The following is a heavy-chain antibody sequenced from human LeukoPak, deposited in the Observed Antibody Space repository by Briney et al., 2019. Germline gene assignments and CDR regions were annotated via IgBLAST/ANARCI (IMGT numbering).Heavy chain of an antibody. V-gene: IGHV4-59*01. D-gene: IGHD3-3*01. CDR1: GGSISSYY. CDR3: ASFPYEAGRLHDAFDI. CDR2: IYYSGST. Sequence: SETLSLTCTVSGGSISSYYWSWIRQPPGKGLEWIRYIYYSGSTNYNPSLKSRVTISVDTSKNQFSLKLSSVTAADTAVYYCASFPYEAGRLHDAFDIWGQGTMVTVSS. J-gene: IGHJ3*02.